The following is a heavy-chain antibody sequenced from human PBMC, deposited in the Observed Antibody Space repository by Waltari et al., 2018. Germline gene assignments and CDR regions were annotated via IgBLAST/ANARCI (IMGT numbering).Heavy chain of an antibody. Sequence: EVQLRQSGAELRKPGTPVKISCKASGYTFSDYSIHWIQQAPGKGLQWVGLVDPEDGQAIYAEKFQGRVTITADTSTDTAYLELSSLTSEDTAVFYCATALGDNTSASRPFHLWGQGTVITVSS. V-gene: IGHV1-69-2*01. CDR1: GYTFSDYS. J-gene: IGHJ3*01. D-gene: IGHD3-10*01. CDR2: VDPEDGQA. CDR3: ATALGDNTSASRPFHL.